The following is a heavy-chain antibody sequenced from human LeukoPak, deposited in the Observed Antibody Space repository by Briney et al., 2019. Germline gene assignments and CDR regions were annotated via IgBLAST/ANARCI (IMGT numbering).Heavy chain of an antibody. CDR1: GGSISSYY. Sequence: SETLSLTCTISGGSISSYYWSWIRQPPGKGLEWIGYIYDSGSTNYNPSLKSRVTISVDTSKNQFSLKLSSVTAADTAVYYCARVGGTNYYYYGMDVWGQGTTVTVSS. V-gene: IGHV4-59*01. J-gene: IGHJ6*02. D-gene: IGHD2-2*01. CDR2: IYDSGST. CDR3: ARVGGTNYYYYGMDV.